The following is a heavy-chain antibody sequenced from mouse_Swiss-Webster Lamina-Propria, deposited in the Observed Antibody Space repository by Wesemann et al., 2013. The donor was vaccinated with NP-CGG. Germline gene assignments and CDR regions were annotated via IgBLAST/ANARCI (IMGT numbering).Heavy chain of an antibody. V-gene: IGHV1-53*01. CDR2: INPSNGGT. D-gene: IGHD1-2*01. J-gene: IGHJ3*01. CDR3: ALHYDGAY. Sequence: RPGQGLEWIGNINPSNGGTNYNEKFKSKATLTVDKSSSTAYMQLSSLTSGDSAVYYCALHYDGAYWGQGTLVTVSA.